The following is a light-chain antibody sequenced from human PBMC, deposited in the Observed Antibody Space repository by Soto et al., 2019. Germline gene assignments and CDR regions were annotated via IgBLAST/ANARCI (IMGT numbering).Light chain of an antibody. Sequence: TQSPATLSLSPGERATLSCRASQNVSSYLAWYQQKPGQAPRLLIYDASNRATGIPARFSGSGSGTDLTLTISSLEPEDFAVYDCQQRSNWPKITFGQGTRLEIK. CDR1: QNVSSY. V-gene: IGKV3-11*01. CDR2: DAS. CDR3: QQRSNWPKIT. J-gene: IGKJ5*01.